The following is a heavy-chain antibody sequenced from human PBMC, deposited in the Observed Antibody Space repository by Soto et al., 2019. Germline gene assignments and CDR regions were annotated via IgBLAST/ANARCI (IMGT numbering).Heavy chain of an antibody. D-gene: IGHD4-4*01. V-gene: IGHV1-46*04. CDR1: VYTVTNYY. Sequence: ASVKVSCKASVYTVTNYYIHWVRQAPGQGLEWMGIINPIGDDTTYAQKLQGRVTMTRDTSTSTVYMELSSLKSEDTAVYYCASPMTIVTRLGYWGQGTLVTVSS. J-gene: IGHJ4*02. CDR2: INPIGDDT. CDR3: ASPMTIVTRLGY.